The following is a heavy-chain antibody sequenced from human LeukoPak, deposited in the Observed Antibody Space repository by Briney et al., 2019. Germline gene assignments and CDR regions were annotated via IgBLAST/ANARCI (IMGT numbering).Heavy chain of an antibody. J-gene: IGHJ4*02. CDR2: INHSGST. CDR3: ASRYYDILTGWENFDY. V-gene: IGHV4-38-2*02. Sequence: SETLSLTCTVSGYSISSGYYWSWIRQPPGKGLEWIGEINHSGSTNYNPSLKSRVTISVDTSKNQFSLKLSSVTAADTAVYYCASRYYDILTGWENFDYWGQGTLVTVSS. CDR1: GYSISSGYY. D-gene: IGHD3-9*01.